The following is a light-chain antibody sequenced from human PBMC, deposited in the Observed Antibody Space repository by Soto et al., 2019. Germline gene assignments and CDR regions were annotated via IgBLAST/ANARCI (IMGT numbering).Light chain of an antibody. Sequence: QSALTQVASVFGSPGQSITISCTGTSGDVGGHDYVSWYQQYPGKAPKLMLYNVNYRPSGVSNRFSGSKSGNTASLTISGLQADDEANNYCSSYTNINTVVFGGGTKVTVL. CDR3: SSYTNINTVV. J-gene: IGLJ2*01. V-gene: IGLV2-14*03. CDR2: NVN. CDR1: SGDVGGHDY.